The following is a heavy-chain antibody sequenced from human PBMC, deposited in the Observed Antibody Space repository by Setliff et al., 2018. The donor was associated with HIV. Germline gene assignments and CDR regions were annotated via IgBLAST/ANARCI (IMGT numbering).Heavy chain of an antibody. V-gene: IGHV4-39*07. D-gene: IGHD3-22*01. J-gene: IGHJ5*02. CDR3: ARDMMYHYDGSGSFGYFGP. Sequence: PSETLSLTCTVSGDSISSSAYYWGWIRQPPGKGLEWIGSMHNSGSTNYNPSVKSRVTISVDTSKNQFSLKLSSVTAADTAVYYCARDMMYHYDGSGSFGYFGPWGQGTQVTVPQ. CDR1: GDSISSSAYY. CDR2: MHNSGST.